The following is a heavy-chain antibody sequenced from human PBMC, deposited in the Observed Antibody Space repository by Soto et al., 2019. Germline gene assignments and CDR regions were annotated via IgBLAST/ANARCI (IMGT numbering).Heavy chain of an antibody. D-gene: IGHD2-21*02. CDR2: IRSKANNYAT. V-gene: IGHV3-73*02. CDR1: GFTFSGSA. J-gene: IGHJ2*01. Sequence: EVQLVESGGGLVQPGGSLKLSCAASGFTFSGSAVHWVRQASGKGLEWVGRIRSKANNYATVYAASVKGRSTISRDDSKNTAYQQMNSLKTEDTAVYYCPRHAVQYCGGDCYLLPYFDLWGRGTLVTVSS. CDR3: PRHAVQYCGGDCYLLPYFDL.